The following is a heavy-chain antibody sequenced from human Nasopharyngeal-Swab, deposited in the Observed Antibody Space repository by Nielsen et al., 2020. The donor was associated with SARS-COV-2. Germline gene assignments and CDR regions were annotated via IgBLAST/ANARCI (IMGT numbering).Heavy chain of an antibody. Sequence: GESLKIPCAASGFTFSTYDMSWVRQAPGKGLGWVSGISGSGESTHYADSVKGRFTISRDNSKNTLYLQMNSLRAEDTAVYYCVKGPPAVIHYFDYWGQGTLVTVSS. CDR3: VKGPPAVIHYFDY. D-gene: IGHD2-21*01. V-gene: IGHV3-23*01. CDR2: ISGSGEST. J-gene: IGHJ4*02. CDR1: GFTFSTYD.